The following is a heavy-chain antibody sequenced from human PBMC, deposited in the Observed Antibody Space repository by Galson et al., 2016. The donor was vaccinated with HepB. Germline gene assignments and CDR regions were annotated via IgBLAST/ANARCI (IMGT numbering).Heavy chain of an antibody. CDR2: ISYDGSNK. CDR1: GFTFSSYG. CDR3: AKDHAFLGLYFYGMDV. J-gene: IGHJ6*02. D-gene: IGHD3-9*01. Sequence: SLRLSCAASGFTFSSYGMHWVRQAPGKGLEWVAVISYDGSNKYYADSVKGRLTISRDNSKNTLYLQMNSLRAEDTAVYYCAKDHAFLGLYFYGMDVWGQGTTVTVSS. V-gene: IGHV3-30*18.